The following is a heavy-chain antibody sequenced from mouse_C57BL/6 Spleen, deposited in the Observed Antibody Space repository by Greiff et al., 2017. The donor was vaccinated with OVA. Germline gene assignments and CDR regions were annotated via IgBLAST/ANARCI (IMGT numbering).Heavy chain of an antibody. CDR2: ILPGSGST. J-gene: IGHJ3*01. CDR3: ARGPYYGSSYDWFAY. Sequence: VQLQQPGAELMKPGASVKLSCKATGYTFTGYWLEWVKQRPGHGLEWIGEILPGSGSTTYNEKFKGKATFTADTSSNTAYMQLSSLTTEDSAIYYCARGPYYGSSYDWFAYWGQGTLLTVSA. CDR1: GYTFTGYW. V-gene: IGHV1-9*01. D-gene: IGHD1-1*01.